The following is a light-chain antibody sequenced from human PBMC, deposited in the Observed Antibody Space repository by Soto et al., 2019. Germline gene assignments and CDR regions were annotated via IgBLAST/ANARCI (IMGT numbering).Light chain of an antibody. CDR3: CSYAGSRTHVL. V-gene: IGLV2-23*02. J-gene: IGLJ2*01. Sequence: QPVLTQPASVSGSPGQSITISCIGTSSDVGSYNLVSWYRQHPGKAPKVLIYEVSERPSGVSNRFSGSKSGNTASLTISGLQAEDEAEYYCCSYAGSRTHVLFGGGTKLTVL. CDR1: SSDVGSYNL. CDR2: EVS.